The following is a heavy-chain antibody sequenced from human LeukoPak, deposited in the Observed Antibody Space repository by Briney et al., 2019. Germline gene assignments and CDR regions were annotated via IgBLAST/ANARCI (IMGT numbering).Heavy chain of an antibody. D-gene: IGHD3-22*01. CDR1: GFTFSSYS. CDR3: VRDLYDSSGYYHGGY. J-gene: IGHJ4*02. CDR2: TSSSSSTI. V-gene: IGHV3-48*01. Sequence: GGSLRLSCVVSGFTFSSYSMNWVRQAPGKGLEWVSYTSSSSSTIYYADSVKGRFTISRENAKDSLYLQMNSLSAEDTAVYFCVRDLYDSSGYYHGGYWGQGTLVTVSS.